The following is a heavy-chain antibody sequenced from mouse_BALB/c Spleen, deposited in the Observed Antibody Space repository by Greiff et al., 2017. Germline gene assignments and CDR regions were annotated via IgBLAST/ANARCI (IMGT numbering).Heavy chain of an antibody. V-gene: IGHV7-3*02. Sequence: EVKVVESGGGLVQPGGSLRLSCATSGFTFTDYYMSWVRQPPGKALEWLGFIRNKANGYTTEYSASVKGRFTISRDNSQSILYLQMNTLRAEDSATYYCARFTTATDYAMDYWGQGTSVTVSS. D-gene: IGHD1-2*01. CDR2: IRNKANGYTT. CDR3: ARFTTATDYAMDY. CDR1: GFTFTDYY. J-gene: IGHJ4*01.